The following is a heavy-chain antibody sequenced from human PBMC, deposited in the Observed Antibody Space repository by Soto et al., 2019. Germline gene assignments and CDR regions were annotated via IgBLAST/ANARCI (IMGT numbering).Heavy chain of an antibody. CDR1: SGSISSSNW. CDR2: IYHSGST. V-gene: IGHV4-4*02. Sequence: QVQLQESGQGLVKPSGTLSLTCAVSSGSISSSNWWSWVRHPPGKGLEWIGEIYHSGSTNYNPSLKSRVTISVDKSKNQFSLKLSSVTAADTAVYYCAREAAAVQTVGYFDLWGRGTLVTVSS. J-gene: IGHJ2*01. D-gene: IGHD6-13*01. CDR3: AREAAAVQTVGYFDL.